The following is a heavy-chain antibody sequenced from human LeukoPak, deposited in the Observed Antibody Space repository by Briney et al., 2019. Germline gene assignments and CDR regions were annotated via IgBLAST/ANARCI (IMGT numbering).Heavy chain of an antibody. D-gene: IGHD6-19*01. CDR1: GFTFSTYE. V-gene: IGHV3-48*03. CDR2: ISSGGSIK. J-gene: IGHJ3*02. CDR3: ASPWRSSDWYAFDI. Sequence: HPGGSLRLSCAASGFTFSTYEMNWVRQAPGKGLEWISFISSGGSIKYYADSLKGRFTISRDNAKNSLYLQMSSLRAEDTAVYYCASPWRSSDWYAFDIWGQGTMVTVSS.